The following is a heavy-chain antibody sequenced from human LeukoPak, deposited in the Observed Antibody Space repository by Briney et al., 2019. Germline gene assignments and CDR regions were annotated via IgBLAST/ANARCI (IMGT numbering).Heavy chain of an antibody. CDR2: ITPDGSRT. V-gene: IGHV3-74*01. CDR3: AKSMSGLNDY. Sequence: GGSLRLSCAASGFTFSRYWMHWVRQAPGKGLVWFSRITPDGSRTDYADSVKGRFTISRDNAKNTLCLQMNSLRAEDTAIYYCAKSMSGLNDYWGQGTLVTVSP. CDR1: GFTFSRYW. J-gene: IGHJ4*02. D-gene: IGHD3-3*01.